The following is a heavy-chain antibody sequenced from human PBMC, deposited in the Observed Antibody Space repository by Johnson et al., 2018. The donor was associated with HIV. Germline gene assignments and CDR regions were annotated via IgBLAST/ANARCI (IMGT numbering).Heavy chain of an antibody. Sequence: QVQLVESGGGLVQPGGSLRLSCAASGFTFSSYAMSWVRQAPGKGLEWVAVISYDGSNKYYADSVKGRFTISRDNSKNTLYLQMNSLRAENTAVYYCAKGLMRGGFDRWGQGKMVTVSS. D-gene: IGHD2-8*01. CDR3: AKGLMRGGFDR. CDR1: GFTFSSYA. V-gene: IGHV3-30*18. J-gene: IGHJ3*02. CDR2: ISYDGSNK.